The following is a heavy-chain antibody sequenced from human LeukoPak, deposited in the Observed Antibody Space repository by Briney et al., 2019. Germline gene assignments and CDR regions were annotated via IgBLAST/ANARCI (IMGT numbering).Heavy chain of an antibody. D-gene: IGHD3-10*01. CDR1: GFTVSSNY. V-gene: IGHV3-66*01. CDR2: IYSGGGT. J-gene: IGHJ6*02. CDR3: ARDQLYYLGSGSLTVGPFHGMDV. Sequence: GGSLRLSCAASGFTVSSNYMSWVRRAPGRGLEWVSGIYSGGGTYYAESVKGRFTISRDNSKNTLYLQLNSLRAEDTAVYYCARDQLYYLGSGSLTVGPFHGMDVWGQGTTVTVS.